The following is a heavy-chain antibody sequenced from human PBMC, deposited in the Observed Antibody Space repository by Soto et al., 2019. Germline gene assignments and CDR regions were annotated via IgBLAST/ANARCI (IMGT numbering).Heavy chain of an antibody. CDR1: GFTFRSFT. V-gene: IGHV3-21*01. J-gene: IGHJ5*02. D-gene: IGHD6-13*01. CDR3: TRDASRDSSARGWFDP. Sequence: GGSLRLSCAASGFTFRSFTMNWVRQAPGKGLEWVSTISSNSAYIYYADALRGRFTISRDNAKNSLHLQMNSLRAEDTAAYYCTRDASRDSSARGWFDPWGPGTLVTVSS. CDR2: ISSNSAYI.